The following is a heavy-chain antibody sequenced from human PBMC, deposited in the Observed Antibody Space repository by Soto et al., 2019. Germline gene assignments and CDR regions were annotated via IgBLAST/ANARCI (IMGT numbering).Heavy chain of an antibody. Sequence: GGSLRLTCAAGGCTFSNAWMSWVRQAPGKGLEWVGRIKSKTDGGTTDYAAPVKGRFTISRDDSKNTLYLQMNSLKTEDTAVYYCTTPYYDSYFYWGQGTLVTVSS. V-gene: IGHV3-15*01. J-gene: IGHJ4*02. CDR2: IKSKTDGGTT. CDR1: GCTFSNAW. CDR3: TTPYYDSYFY. D-gene: IGHD3-22*01.